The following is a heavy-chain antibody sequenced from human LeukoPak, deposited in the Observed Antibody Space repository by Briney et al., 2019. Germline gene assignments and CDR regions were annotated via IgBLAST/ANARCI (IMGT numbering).Heavy chain of an antibody. CDR3: ASSYSSGWYPPAPFDY. Sequence: SETLSLTCTVSGGSISNYYWSWIRQPPGKGLEWIGYIYYSGSTNYNPSLKSRVTISVDTSKNQFSLKLSSVTAADTAVYYCASSYSSGWYPPAPFDYWGQGTLVTVSS. CDR2: IYYSGST. V-gene: IGHV4-59*12. J-gene: IGHJ4*02. D-gene: IGHD6-19*01. CDR1: GGSISNYY.